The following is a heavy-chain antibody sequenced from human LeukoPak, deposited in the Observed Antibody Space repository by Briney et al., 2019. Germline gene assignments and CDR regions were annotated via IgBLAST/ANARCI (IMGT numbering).Heavy chain of an antibody. CDR1: GYTFTGYY. D-gene: IGHD2-21*02. V-gene: IGHV1-2*02. CDR3: ARDSCGGDCYSFWFDP. J-gene: IGHJ5*02. Sequence: ASVKVSCKASGYTFTGYYMHWVRQAPGQGLEWMGWINPNSGGTNYAQKFQGRVTMTRDTSISTAYMELSRLRSDDTAVYYCARDSCGGDCYSFWFDPWGQGTLVTVSS. CDR2: INPNSGGT.